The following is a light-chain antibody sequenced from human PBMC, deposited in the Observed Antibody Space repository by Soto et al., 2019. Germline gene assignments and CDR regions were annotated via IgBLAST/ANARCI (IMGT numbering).Light chain of an antibody. CDR2: GAS. CDR1: QSVSISY. J-gene: IGKJ4*01. CDR3: QQFSSYPLT. Sequence: EILLTPSRSTLCLYSVEIATLSCRASQSVSISYLAWYQQKPGQAPRLLIYGASSRATGIPDRFSGGGSGTGFTLTISRLEPEDFAVYYCQQFSSYPLTFGGGTKVDI. V-gene: IGKV3-20*01.